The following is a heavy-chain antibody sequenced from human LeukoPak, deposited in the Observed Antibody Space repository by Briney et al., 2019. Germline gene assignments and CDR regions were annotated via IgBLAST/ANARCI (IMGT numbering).Heavy chain of an antibody. CDR2: ISSSSSTI. D-gene: IGHD3-3*01. J-gene: IGHJ4*02. Sequence: GGSLRLSCAASGFTFSSYSMNWVRQAPGKGLEWVSYISSSSSTIYYADSVKGRFTISRDNAKNSLYLQMNSLRAEDTAVYYCARDPGDFWSGYYGGYYFDYWGQGTLVTVSS. V-gene: IGHV3-48*01. CDR3: ARDPGDFWSGYYGGYYFDY. CDR1: GFTFSSYS.